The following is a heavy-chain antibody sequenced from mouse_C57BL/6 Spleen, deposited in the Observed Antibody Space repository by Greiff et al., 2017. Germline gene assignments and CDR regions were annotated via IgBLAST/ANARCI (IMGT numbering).Heavy chain of an antibody. CDR2: IRLKSDNYDT. CDR1: GFTFSNYW. V-gene: IGHV6-3*01. D-gene: IGHD2-13*01. J-gene: IGHJ3*01. Sequence: EVKLEESGGGLVQPGGSMKLSCVASGFTFSNYWMNWVRQSPEKGLEWVAQIRLKSDNYDTNYAESVKGRFTISRDDSKSSVYLQMNNLRAEDTGIYYCTTYYCDAWFAYWGQGTLVTVSA. CDR3: TTYYCDAWFAY.